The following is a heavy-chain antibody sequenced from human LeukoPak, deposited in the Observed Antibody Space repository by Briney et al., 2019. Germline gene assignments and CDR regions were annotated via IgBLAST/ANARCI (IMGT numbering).Heavy chain of an antibody. J-gene: IGHJ4*02. D-gene: IGHD1-1*01. V-gene: IGHV1-2*02. CDR2: INPNSGGT. Sequence: ASVKVSCKASGYTFTGYYMHWLRQAPGQGLEWMVWINPNSGGTNYAQKFQGRVTMTRDTSISTAYMEPSRLRSDDTAVYYCARGTTGTTDYFDYWGQGTLVTVSS. CDR1: GYTFTGYY. CDR3: ARGTTGTTDYFDY.